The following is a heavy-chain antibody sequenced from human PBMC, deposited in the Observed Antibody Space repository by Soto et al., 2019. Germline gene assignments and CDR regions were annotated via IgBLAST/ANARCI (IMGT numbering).Heavy chain of an antibody. CDR3: ARDPKLARGGYGLARYYGMDV. J-gene: IGHJ6*02. CDR1: GGTFSSYA. V-gene: IGHV1-69*13. Sequence: SVKVSCKASGGTFSSYAISWVRQAPGQGLEWMGGIIPIFGTANYAQKFQGRVTITADESTSTAYMELSSLRSEDTAVYYCARDPKLARGGYGLARYYGMDVWGQGTTVTVSS. D-gene: IGHD5-18*01. CDR2: IIPIFGTA.